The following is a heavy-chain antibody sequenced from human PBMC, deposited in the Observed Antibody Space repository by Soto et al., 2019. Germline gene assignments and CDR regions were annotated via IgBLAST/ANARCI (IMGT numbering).Heavy chain of an antibody. V-gene: IGHV3-33*01. Sequence: QVQLVESGGGVVQPGRSLRLSCAASGFTFSSYGMHWVRQAPGKGLEWVAVIWYDGSNKYYADSVKGRFTISRDNSKNTLYLQMNSLRAEDTAVYYCARELTVRGVIIMPDYWGQGTLVTVSS. D-gene: IGHD3-10*01. CDR3: ARELTVRGVIIMPDY. J-gene: IGHJ4*02. CDR2: IWYDGSNK. CDR1: GFTFSSYG.